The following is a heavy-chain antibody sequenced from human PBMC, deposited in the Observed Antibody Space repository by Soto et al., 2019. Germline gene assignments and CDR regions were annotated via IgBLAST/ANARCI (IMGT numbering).Heavy chain of an antibody. D-gene: IGHD6-13*01. CDR2: INHSGST. V-gene: IGHV4-34*01. Sequence: KASETLSLTCAVYGGSFSGYYWSWIRQPPGKGLEWIGEINHSGSTNYNPSLKSRVTISVDTSKNQFSLKLSSVTAADTAVYYCAIDPGIAAAGNYFDYWGQGTLVTVSS. CDR3: AIDPGIAAAGNYFDY. J-gene: IGHJ4*02. CDR1: GGSFSGYY.